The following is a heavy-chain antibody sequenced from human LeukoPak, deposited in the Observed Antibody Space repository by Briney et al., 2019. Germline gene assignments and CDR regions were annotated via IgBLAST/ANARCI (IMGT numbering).Heavy chain of an antibody. CDR2: INPNSGGT. Sequence: ASVKVSCKASGYTFTGYYMHWVRQASGQGLEWMGWINPNSGGTNYAQKFQGRVTMTRDTSISTAYMELSRLRSDDTAVYYCARYYYDSSGYYYSFDYWGQGTLVTVSS. J-gene: IGHJ4*02. V-gene: IGHV1-2*02. CDR1: GYTFTGYY. CDR3: ARYYYDSSGYYYSFDY. D-gene: IGHD3-22*01.